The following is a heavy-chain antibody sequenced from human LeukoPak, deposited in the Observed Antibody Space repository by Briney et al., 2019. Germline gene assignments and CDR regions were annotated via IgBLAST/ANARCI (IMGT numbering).Heavy chain of an antibody. CDR1: GFTFSNYA. CDR2: ISYDGSKK. D-gene: IGHD5-18*01. Sequence: PGGSLRLSCAASGFTFSNYAMHWVRQAPGKGLEWVAVISYDGSKKYYADSVKGRFTISRDNSKNTLYLQMDSLRAEDTAVYYCARDFSCGYSYGYCFDYWGQGTLVTVSS. CDR3: ARDFSCGYSYGYCFDY. V-gene: IGHV3-30*04. J-gene: IGHJ4*02.